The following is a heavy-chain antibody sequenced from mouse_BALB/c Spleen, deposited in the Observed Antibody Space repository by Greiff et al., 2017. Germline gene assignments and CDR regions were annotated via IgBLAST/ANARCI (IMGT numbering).Heavy chain of an antibody. J-gene: IGHJ2*01. V-gene: IGHV1-69*02. CDR3: ASNYYFDY. CDR2: IDPSDSET. CDR1: GYTFTSYW. D-gene: IGHD1-3*01. Sequence: QVQLQQPGAELVKPGAPVTLSCKASGYTFTSYWMNWVKQRPGRGLEWIGRIDPSDSETNYNQKFKDKATLTVDKSSSTAYIQLSSLTSEDSAVYYCASNYYFDYWGQGTTLTVSS.